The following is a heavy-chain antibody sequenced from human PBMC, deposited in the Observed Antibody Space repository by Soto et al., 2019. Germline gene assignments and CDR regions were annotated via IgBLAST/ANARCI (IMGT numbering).Heavy chain of an antibody. D-gene: IGHD3-9*01. CDR1: GGSISSYY. V-gene: IGHV4-4*07. Sequence: SETLSLTCTVSGGSISSYYWSWIRQPAGKGLEWIGRIYTSGSTNYNPSLKSRVTMSVDTSKNQFSLKLSSVTAADTAVYYCARTYYDILTGYFYFDYWGQGTLVTVSS. CDR3: ARTYYDILTGYFYFDY. CDR2: IYTSGST. J-gene: IGHJ4*02.